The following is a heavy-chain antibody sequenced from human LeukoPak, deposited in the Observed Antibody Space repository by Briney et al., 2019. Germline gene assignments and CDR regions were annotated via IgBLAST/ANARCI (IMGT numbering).Heavy chain of an antibody. Sequence: SETLSLTCTVSGDSISSYYWSWIRQPTGKGLEWIGYIYYSGSTNYIPSLRSRLTISVDTSQNQFSLKLSSVTAADTAVYYCARRARENWYFDLWGRGTLVTVSS. J-gene: IGHJ2*01. CDR1: GDSISSYY. V-gene: IGHV4-59*08. CDR3: ARRARENWYFDL. CDR2: IYYSGST.